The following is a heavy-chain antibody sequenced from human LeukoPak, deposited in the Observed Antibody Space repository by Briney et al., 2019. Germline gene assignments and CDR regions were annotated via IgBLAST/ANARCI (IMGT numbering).Heavy chain of an antibody. CDR2: IYTSGNT. D-gene: IGHD6-19*01. V-gene: IGHV4-4*09. Sequence: SETLSLTCTVSGGSLSSYYWSWIRQPPGKGLEWIGNIYTSGNTNYNPSLRSRVAISVDTSKYQFSLKLNSVTAADTAVYYCARPYSSGWSGAFDIWGQGTMVTVSS. CDR3: ARPYSSGWSGAFDI. J-gene: IGHJ3*02. CDR1: GGSLSSYY.